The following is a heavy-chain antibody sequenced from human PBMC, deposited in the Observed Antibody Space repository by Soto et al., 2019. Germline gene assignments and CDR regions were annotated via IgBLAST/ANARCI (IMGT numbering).Heavy chain of an antibody. Sequence: QVQLVQSGAEVKKPGASVKVSCKTSGYTFTSYDINWVRQAPGQGPEWMGWMNSNSGNPGYTQKFQGRVTVTRDTSIRTVYMELSSLRSDDTAVYYCATSRYCTNGVCPFDYWGQXXX. CDR1: GYTFTSYD. CDR2: MNSNSGNP. V-gene: IGHV1-8*01. J-gene: IGHJ4*02. D-gene: IGHD2-8*01. CDR3: ATSRYCTNGVCPFDY.